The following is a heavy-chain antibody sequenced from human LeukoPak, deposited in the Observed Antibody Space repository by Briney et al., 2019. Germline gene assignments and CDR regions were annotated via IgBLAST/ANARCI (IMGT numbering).Heavy chain of an antibody. D-gene: IGHD6-19*01. Sequence: GGSLRLSCAASGFTFSTFAMSWVRQAPGRGLEYVSVISYNGGTTYYANSVKGRFTISRDNSKNMLYLQMGSLRAEDMAVYYCARRDTSGYFSDYWGQGTLVTVSS. CDR1: GFTFSTFA. V-gene: IGHV3-64*01. CDR3: ARRDTSGYFSDY. J-gene: IGHJ4*02. CDR2: ISYNGGTT.